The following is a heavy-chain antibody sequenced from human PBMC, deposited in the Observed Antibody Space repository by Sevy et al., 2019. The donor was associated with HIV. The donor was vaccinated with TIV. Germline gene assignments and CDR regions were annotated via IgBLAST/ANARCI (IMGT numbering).Heavy chain of an antibody. CDR3: ASSNKGSICYLFDY. V-gene: IGHV1-69*13. J-gene: IGHJ4*02. CDR1: GGTFSSYA. D-gene: IGHD2-21*02. Sequence: ASVKVSCKASGGTFSSYAISWVRQAPGQGLEWMGGIIPIFGTANYAQKFQGRVTITADESTSTAYMELSSLRSEDTAVYYCASSNKGSICYLFDYWGQGTLVTVSS. CDR2: IIPIFGTA.